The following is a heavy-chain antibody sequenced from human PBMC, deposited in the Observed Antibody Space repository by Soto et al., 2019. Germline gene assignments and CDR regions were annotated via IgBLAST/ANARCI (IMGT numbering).Heavy chain of an antibody. Sequence: SQTLLLTCVGSGDTVSSNSVAWNWVRQSPSRGLEWLGRTYYRPRWYSDYAVSVRSRIDINADTSKNQVSLQLNSVTPEDTAVYYCARSEEDSDYYYYGMDVWGQGTTVTVSS. CDR1: GDTVSSNSVA. V-gene: IGHV6-1*01. CDR2: TYYRPRWYS. CDR3: ARSEEDSDYYYYGMDV. J-gene: IGHJ6*02. D-gene: IGHD2-15*01.